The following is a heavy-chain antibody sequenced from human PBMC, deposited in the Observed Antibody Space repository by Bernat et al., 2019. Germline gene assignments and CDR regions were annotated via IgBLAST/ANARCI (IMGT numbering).Heavy chain of an antibody. D-gene: IGHD2-21*01. Sequence: QITLKESGPTLVKPTQTLTLTCTFSGFSLSTSGVGVGWIRQPPGKALEWLALIYWADDKRYSPSLKSRLTITKDTSKNQVVLTMTNMDPVDTATYYCAHISPGVVGSATFNWFDPWGQGTLVTVSS. CDR3: AHISPGVVGSATFNWFDP. CDR1: GFSLSTSGVG. V-gene: IGHV2-5*02. CDR2: IYWADDK. J-gene: IGHJ5*02.